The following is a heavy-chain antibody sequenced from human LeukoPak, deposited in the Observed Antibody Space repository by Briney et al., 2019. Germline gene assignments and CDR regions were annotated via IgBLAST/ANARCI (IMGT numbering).Heavy chain of an antibody. J-gene: IGHJ3*02. CDR3: ARVNGYSTFDAFDI. V-gene: IGHV1-69*06. D-gene: IGHD3-3*01. CDR2: IIPIFGTA. CDR1: GYTFTGYY. Sequence: SVKVSCKASGYTFTGYYMHWVRQAPGQGLEWMGGIIPIFGTANYAQKFQGRVTITADKSTSTAYMELSSLRSEDTAVYYCARVNGYSTFDAFDIWGQGTMVTVSS.